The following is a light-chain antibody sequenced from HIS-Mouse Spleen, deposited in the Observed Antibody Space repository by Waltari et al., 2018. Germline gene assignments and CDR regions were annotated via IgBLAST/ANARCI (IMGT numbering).Light chain of an antibody. CDR1: QSVLYSSNNKNY. CDR3: QQYYSTPLT. Sequence: DIVMTQSPDSLAVSLGERATINCKSSQSVLYSSNNKNYLAWYQQKPGQPPKLLIYCASTRESGVPDRFSGSGSGTDVTLTISSLQAEDVAVYYCQQYYSTPLTFGGGTKVEIK. V-gene: IGKV4-1*01. J-gene: IGKJ4*01. CDR2: CAS.